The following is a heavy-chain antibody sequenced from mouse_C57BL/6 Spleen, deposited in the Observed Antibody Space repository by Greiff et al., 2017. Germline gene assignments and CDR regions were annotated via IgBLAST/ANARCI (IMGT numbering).Heavy chain of an antibody. CDR1: GYTFTSYW. Sequence: QVQLQQPGTELVKPGASVKLSCKASGYTFTSYWMHWVKQRPGQGLEWIGNINPSNGGTNYNEKFKSKATLTVDKSSSTAYMQLSSLTSEDSAVYYCARCYYGGSYVYAMDYWGQEPSVPVSS. CDR3: ARCYYGGSYVYAMDY. D-gene: IGHD1-1*01. J-gene: IGHJ4*01. V-gene: IGHV1-53*01. CDR2: INPSNGGT.